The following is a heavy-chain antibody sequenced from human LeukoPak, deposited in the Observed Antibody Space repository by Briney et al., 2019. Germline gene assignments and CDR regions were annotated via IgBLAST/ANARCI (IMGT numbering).Heavy chain of an antibody. CDR2: ISGSGGST. CDR1: GFTFSSYA. V-gene: IGHV3-23*01. Sequence: GGSLRLSCAASGFTFSSYAMSWVRQAPGKGLEWVSAISGSGGSTYYADSVKGRFTISRDNSKNTLYLQMNSLRAEDTAVYYCAKDRDIVVVVAATCFDYWGQGTLVTVSS. CDR3: AKDRDIVVVVAATCFDY. J-gene: IGHJ4*02. D-gene: IGHD2-15*01.